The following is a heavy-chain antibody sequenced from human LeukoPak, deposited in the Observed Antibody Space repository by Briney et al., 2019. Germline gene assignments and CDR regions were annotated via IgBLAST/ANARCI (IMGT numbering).Heavy chain of an antibody. J-gene: IGHJ5*02. CDR3: AVVTTGLNWFDP. CDR2: IIPIFGTA. CDR1: GGTFSSYA. V-gene: IGHV1-69*05. D-gene: IGHD2-21*02. Sequence: GASVKVSCKASGGTFSSYAISWVRQAPGQGLEWMGGIIPIFGTANYAQKFQGRVTITTDESTSTAYMELSSLRSEDTAVYYCAVVTTGLNWFDPWGLGTLVTVSS.